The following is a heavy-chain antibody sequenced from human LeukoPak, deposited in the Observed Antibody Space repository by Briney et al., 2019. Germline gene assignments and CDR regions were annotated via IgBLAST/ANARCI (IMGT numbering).Heavy chain of an antibody. CDR1: GYTLTELS. Sequence: SVKVSCKVSGYTLTELSMHWVRQAPGQGLEWMGGIIPIFGTANYAQKFQGRVTITADKSTSTAYMELSSLRSEDTAVYYCARTNITMVRGVISGIDYWGQGTLVTVSS. CDR2: IIPIFGTA. D-gene: IGHD3-10*01. J-gene: IGHJ4*02. V-gene: IGHV1-69*06. CDR3: ARTNITMVRGVISGIDY.